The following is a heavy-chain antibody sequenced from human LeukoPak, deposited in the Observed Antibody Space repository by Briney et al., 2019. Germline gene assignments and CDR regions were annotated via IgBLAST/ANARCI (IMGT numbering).Heavy chain of an antibody. Sequence: GGSLRLSCAPSGFTFSTYGMHWVRQAPAKGLEWVAVISYDGSNKYYADSVKGRFTISRDNSKNTLYLQMNSVTAEDTALYYCAKDRDEMAADYVFDIWGQGTMVTVSS. V-gene: IGHV3-30*18. CDR2: ISYDGSNK. J-gene: IGHJ3*02. CDR3: AKDRDEMAADYVFDI. CDR1: GFTFSTYG. D-gene: IGHD5-24*01.